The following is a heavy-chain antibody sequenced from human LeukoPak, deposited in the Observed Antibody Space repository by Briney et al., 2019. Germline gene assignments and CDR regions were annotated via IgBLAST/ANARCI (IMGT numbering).Heavy chain of an antibody. CDR2: ISAYNGNT. D-gene: IGHD3-10*01. CDR1: GYTFPSYG. V-gene: IGHV1-18*01. Sequence: ASVKVSCKASGYTFPSYGISWVRQAPGQGLEWMRWISAYNGNTNYTQKLQGRVTMTTDTLTSTAYMELRSLRSDDTAVYYCARSWVRRVPYYFDYWGQGTLVTVSS. J-gene: IGHJ4*02. CDR3: ARSWVRRVPYYFDY.